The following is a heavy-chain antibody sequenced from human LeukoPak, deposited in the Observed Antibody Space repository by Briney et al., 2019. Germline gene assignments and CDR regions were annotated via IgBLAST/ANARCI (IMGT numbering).Heavy chain of an antibody. D-gene: IGHD3-22*01. CDR3: AKDKNYYDSGGYYYNLDF. V-gene: IGHV3-23*01. J-gene: IGHJ4*02. CDR2: ISGSGGST. CDR1: GFTFSSYA. Sequence: GGSLRLSCAASGFTFSSYAMSWVRQAPGKGLEWVSAISGSGGSTYYADSVKGRFTISRDNSKNTLYLQMNSLRAEDTAVYYCAKDKNYYDSGGYYYNLDFWGQGTLVTVSS.